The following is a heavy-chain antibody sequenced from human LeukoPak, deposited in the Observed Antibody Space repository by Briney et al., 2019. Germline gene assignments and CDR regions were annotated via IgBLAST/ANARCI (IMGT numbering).Heavy chain of an antibody. Sequence: GGSLRLSCAAPGFTVSSNYMSRVRQAPGKGLEWVSVLYSGGSTYYADSVKGRFTISRDNSKNTLYLQMNSLRGEDTAVYYCAREAVTYGSGADPLDYWGQGTLVTVSS. D-gene: IGHD3-10*01. CDR2: LYSGGST. V-gene: IGHV3-66*01. J-gene: IGHJ4*02. CDR1: GFTVSSNY. CDR3: AREAVTYGSGADPLDY.